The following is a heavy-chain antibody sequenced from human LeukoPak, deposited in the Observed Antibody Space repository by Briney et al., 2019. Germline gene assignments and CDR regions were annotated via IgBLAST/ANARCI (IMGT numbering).Heavy chain of an antibody. Sequence: PGGSLRLSCAASGFTFSSYAMSWVRQPPGKGLEGVSAISGSGGSTYYADSVNGRFTISRDSSKNTLYLQMNSLRAEDTAVYYCASSTVTRTDYFDFWGQGTLVTVSS. CDR1: GFTFSSYA. CDR2: ISGSGGST. J-gene: IGHJ4*02. V-gene: IGHV3-23*01. D-gene: IGHD4-17*01. CDR3: ASSTVTRTDYFDF.